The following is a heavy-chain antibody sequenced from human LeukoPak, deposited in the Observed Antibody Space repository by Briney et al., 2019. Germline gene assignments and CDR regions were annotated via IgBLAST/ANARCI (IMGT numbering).Heavy chain of an antibody. D-gene: IGHD1-26*01. V-gene: IGHV4-59*01. CDR2: TYYSGST. CDR3: ARVGGSRRGMDV. J-gene: IGHJ6*02. Sequence: SETLSLTCTVSGGSISSYYWSWIRQPPGKGLEWIGYTYYSGSTNYNPSLKSRVTISVDTSKNQFSLKLSSVTAADTAVYYCARVGGSRRGMDVWGQGTTVTVSS. CDR1: GGSISSYY.